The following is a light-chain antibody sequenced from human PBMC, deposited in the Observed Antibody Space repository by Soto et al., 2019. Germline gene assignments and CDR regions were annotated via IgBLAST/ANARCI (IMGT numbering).Light chain of an antibody. J-gene: IGLJ2*01. CDR3: SSYGSSNNLL. CDR2: EVS. V-gene: IGLV2-8*01. CDR1: SSDVGAYNS. Sequence: QSVLTQPPSASGSPGQSVTITCTGTSSDVGAYNSVSWYQQHPGKAPKLMIYEVSKRPSGVPDRFSGSKSDNTASLTVPGLQAEDDADYYFSSYGSSNNLLFGGGTQLTVL.